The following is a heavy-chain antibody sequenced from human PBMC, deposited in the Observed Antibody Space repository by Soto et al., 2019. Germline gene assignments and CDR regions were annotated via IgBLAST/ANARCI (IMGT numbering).Heavy chain of an antibody. Sequence: LRLSCAASGFTFSSYAMSWVRQAPGKGLEWVSAISGSGGSTYYADSVKGRFTISRDNSKNTLYLQMNSLRAEDTAVYYCAKAPLLGYCSSTSCLYFDYWGQGTLVTVSS. CDR2: ISGSGGST. D-gene: IGHD2-2*01. CDR3: AKAPLLGYCSSTSCLYFDY. V-gene: IGHV3-23*01. J-gene: IGHJ4*02. CDR1: GFTFSSYA.